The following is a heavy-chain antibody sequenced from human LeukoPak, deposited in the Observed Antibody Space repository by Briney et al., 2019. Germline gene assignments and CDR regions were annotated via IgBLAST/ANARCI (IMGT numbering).Heavy chain of an antibody. D-gene: IGHD3-3*01. CDR1: GGSISSYY. CDR3: ARTMKGDFWSGYSYDYYYYMDV. J-gene: IGHJ6*03. V-gene: IGHV4-59*01. CDR2: IYYSGSP. Sequence: SETLSLTCTVSGGSISSYYWSWIRQPPGQGLGWIGYIYYSGSPNNNPSLKSRVTISVDTSKNQFSLKLSSVTAADTAVYYCARTMKGDFWSGYSYDYYYYMDVWGKGTTVTVSS.